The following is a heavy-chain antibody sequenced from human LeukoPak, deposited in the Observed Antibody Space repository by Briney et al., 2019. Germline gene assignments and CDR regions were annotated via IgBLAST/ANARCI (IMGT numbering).Heavy chain of an antibody. Sequence: ASVKVSCKASGYSFTSYGISWVRQAPGQGLEWMGWISAYNGNTNYAQKLQGRVTMTTDTSTSTAYMELRSLRSDDTAVYYCARFSRYGDYFDYWGQGTLVTVSS. CDR3: ARFSRYGDYFDY. CDR1: GYSFTSYG. CDR2: ISAYNGNT. V-gene: IGHV1-18*01. J-gene: IGHJ4*02. D-gene: IGHD4-17*01.